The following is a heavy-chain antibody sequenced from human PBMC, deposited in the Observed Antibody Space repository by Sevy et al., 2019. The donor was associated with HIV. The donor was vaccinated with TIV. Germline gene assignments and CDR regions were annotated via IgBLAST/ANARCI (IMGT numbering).Heavy chain of an antibody. CDR2: ISSSSSTI. CDR1: GFTFSDYY. V-gene: IGHV3-11*01. D-gene: IGHD3-3*01. J-gene: IGHJ6*02. Sequence: GGSRRLSCAASGFTFSDYYMSWIRQAPGKGLEWVSYISSSSSTIYYADSVKGRFTISRDNAKNSLYLQMNSLRAEDTAVYYCARDGYDLKLYYYYGMDVWGQGTTVTVSS. CDR3: ARDGYDLKLYYYYGMDV.